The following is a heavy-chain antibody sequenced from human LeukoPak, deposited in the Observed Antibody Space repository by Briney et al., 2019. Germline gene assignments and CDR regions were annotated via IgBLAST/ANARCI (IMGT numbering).Heavy chain of an antibody. CDR3: ARGHIQLWLRYFQH. D-gene: IGHD5-18*01. V-gene: IGHV4-30-4*07. CDR2: VYSSGSS. J-gene: IGHJ1*01. CDR1: GGSISSGSYS. Sequence: SQTLSLTCTVSGGSISSGSYSWTWIRQPPGRGLEWIGYVYSSGSSYYNPSLKSRSIISVDTSKNQFSLKLSSVTAADTAVYYCARGHIQLWLRYFQHWGQGTLVTVSS.